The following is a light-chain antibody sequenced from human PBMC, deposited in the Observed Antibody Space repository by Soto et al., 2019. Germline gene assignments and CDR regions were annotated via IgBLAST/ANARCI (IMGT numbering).Light chain of an antibody. CDR2: DAS. Sequence: DVQMTQSPTTLSASVGGRVTMTCRASQSISNWLAWYQQKQGKAPKLLIYDASSLESGVPSRFSGSGSGTEFTLTISSLQPDDFATYYCQQYNSYWGTFGQGTKVDI. J-gene: IGKJ1*01. V-gene: IGKV1-5*01. CDR3: QQYNSYWGT. CDR1: QSISNW.